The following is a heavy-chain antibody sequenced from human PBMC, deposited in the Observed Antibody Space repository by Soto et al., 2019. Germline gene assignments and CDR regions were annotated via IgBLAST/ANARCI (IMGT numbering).Heavy chain of an antibody. D-gene: IGHD2-2*01. CDR2: IMPVFGTV. CDR1: RGTFGNYA. Sequence: QVQLVQSGAEVKKPGSSVKVSCKASRGTFGNYAISWVRQAPGQGLEWMGGIMPVFGTVNYAQKFQGRVTISADKFTNRAYMELSSLRSEDTAIYYCARVSVPVIYGEDVWGQGTTVTVSS. J-gene: IGHJ6*02. V-gene: IGHV1-69*06. CDR3: ARVSVPVIYGEDV.